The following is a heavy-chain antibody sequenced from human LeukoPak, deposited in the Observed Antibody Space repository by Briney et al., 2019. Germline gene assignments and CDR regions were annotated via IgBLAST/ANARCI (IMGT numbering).Heavy chain of an antibody. J-gene: IGHJ5*02. CDR2: IYSGGGT. D-gene: IGHD4-23*01. CDR1: GFTVSTNY. CDR3: ARCGGGNPRWFDP. Sequence: GGSLRLSCAASGFTVSTNYMSWVRQAPGKGLEWVSVIYSGGGTYYADSVKGRFTISRDNAKNSMYLQMNSLRAEDTAVYYCARCGGGNPRWFDPWGQGTLVTVSS. V-gene: IGHV3-53*01.